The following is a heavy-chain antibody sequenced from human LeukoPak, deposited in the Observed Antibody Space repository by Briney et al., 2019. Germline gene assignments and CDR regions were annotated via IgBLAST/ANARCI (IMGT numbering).Heavy chain of an antibody. Sequence: GGSLRLSCAASGFTLSTYAMSWVRQTPGKGLEWVAATSSSDAGTYHADSVRGRFTISRDNSKNTLYLQMNSLRAEDTAVYYCAKDPFDSSGYYYSYYYYYMDVWGKGTTVTISS. CDR2: TSSSDAGT. CDR3: AKDPFDSSGYYYSYYYYYMDV. V-gene: IGHV3-23*01. J-gene: IGHJ6*03. CDR1: GFTLSTYA. D-gene: IGHD3-22*01.